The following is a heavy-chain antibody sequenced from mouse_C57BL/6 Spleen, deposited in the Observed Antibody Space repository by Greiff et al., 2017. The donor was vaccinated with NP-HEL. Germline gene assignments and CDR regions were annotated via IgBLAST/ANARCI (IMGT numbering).Heavy chain of an antibody. Sequence: QVQLQQSGPELVKPGASVKISCKASGYAFSSSWMNWVKQRPGKGLEWIGRIYPGDGDANYNGKLKGKATLTADKSSSTAYMQLSSLTSEDSAVYFCARSIPYSYFDYWGQGTTLTVSS. CDR3: ARSIPYSYFDY. V-gene: IGHV1-82*01. CDR1: GYAFSSSW. D-gene: IGHD2-12*01. CDR2: IYPGDGDA. J-gene: IGHJ2*01.